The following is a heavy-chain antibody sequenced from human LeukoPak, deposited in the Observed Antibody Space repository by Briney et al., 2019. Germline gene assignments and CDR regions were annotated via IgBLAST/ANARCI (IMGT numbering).Heavy chain of an antibody. V-gene: IGHV4-39*01. Sequence: SETLSLTCTVSCDSINSRSYYWDWIRQPPGKGLEWIGNLYYGGNTNHNTSLKSPVAIAADTSNHQFSLNLSCVTATDTAVYYCARHTRPGYGGSENAFDIWGQGTMVTVSS. CDR2: LYYGGNT. CDR3: ARHTRPGYGGSENAFDI. J-gene: IGHJ3*02. CDR1: CDSINSRSYY. D-gene: IGHD5-12*01.